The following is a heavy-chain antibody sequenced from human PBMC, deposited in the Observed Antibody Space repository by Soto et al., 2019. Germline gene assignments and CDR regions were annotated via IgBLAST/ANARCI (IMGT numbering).Heavy chain of an antibody. J-gene: IGHJ6*02. V-gene: IGHV1-8*01. CDR2: MNPNSGNT. CDR3: ATHMVRAAYYYYGMDV. D-gene: IGHD3-10*01. Sequence: ASVKVSCKASGYTFTSYDINWVRQATLQGREWMGWMNPNSGNTGYAQKFQGRVTMSRNTSISTAYMELSSLRSEDPAVYYCATHMVRAAYYYYGMDVWG. CDR1: GYTFTSYD.